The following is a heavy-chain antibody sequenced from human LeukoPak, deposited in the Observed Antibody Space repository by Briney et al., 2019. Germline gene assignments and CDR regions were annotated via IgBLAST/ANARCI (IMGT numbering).Heavy chain of an antibody. J-gene: IGHJ4*02. CDR1: GGSISSSSYY. CDR3: ARLRYDILTGCFDY. CDR2: VSNSGSK. Sequence: SETLSLTCTVSGGSISSSSYYWGWIRQPPGKGLEWIGSVSNSGSKHYNPSLKSRVTIFEDTSKNQFSLKLSSVTAADTAVYYCARLRYDILTGCFDYSGQGTLVTVSS. V-gene: IGHV4-39*01. D-gene: IGHD3-9*01.